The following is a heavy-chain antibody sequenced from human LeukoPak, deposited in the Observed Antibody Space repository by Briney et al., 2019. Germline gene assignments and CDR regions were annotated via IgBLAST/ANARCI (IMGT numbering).Heavy chain of an antibody. CDR3: ARGRNIEMTTMSGGSDY. J-gene: IGHJ4*02. V-gene: IGHV1-2*02. CDR2: LNPNSGDA. CDR1: GYTFTDYY. Sequence: ASVRVSCKASGYTFTDYYMHWVRQAPGQGLEWMGWLNPNSGDANYAQKFQGRVSMTRDSSISTAYMDLSDLRSDDTAVYSCARGRNIEMTTMSGGSDYWGQGTLVTVSS. D-gene: IGHD5-24*01.